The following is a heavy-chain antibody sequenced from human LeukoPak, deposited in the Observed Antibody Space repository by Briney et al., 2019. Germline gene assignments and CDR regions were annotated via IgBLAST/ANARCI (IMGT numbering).Heavy chain of an antibody. Sequence: ASVRVSCKASGYTFTGYYMHWVRQAPGQGLEWMGRINPNSGGTNYAQKFQGRVTMTRDTSISTAYMELSRLRSDDTAVYYCARGHRITIFGVVIIEGGDCWGQGTLVTVSS. J-gene: IGHJ4*02. V-gene: IGHV1-2*06. D-gene: IGHD3-3*01. CDR2: INPNSGGT. CDR1: GYTFTGYY. CDR3: ARGHRITIFGVVIIEGGDC.